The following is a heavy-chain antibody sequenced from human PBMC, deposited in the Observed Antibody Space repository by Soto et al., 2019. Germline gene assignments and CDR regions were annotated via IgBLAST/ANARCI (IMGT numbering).Heavy chain of an antibody. J-gene: IGHJ4*02. D-gene: IGHD6-13*01. V-gene: IGHV3-23*01. CDR1: GFTFSSYA. CDR2: ISGSGGST. Sequence: GGSLRLSCAASGFTFSSYAMSWVRQAPGKGLEWVSGISGSGGSTYYADSVKGRFTISRDNSKNTLYLQMNSLRAEDTAAYFCAKNNGSGWYSPHDYWGQGTLVTVSS. CDR3: AKNNGSGWYSPHDY.